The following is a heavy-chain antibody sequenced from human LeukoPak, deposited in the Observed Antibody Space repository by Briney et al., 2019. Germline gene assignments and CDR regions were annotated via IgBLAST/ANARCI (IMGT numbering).Heavy chain of an antibody. CDR1: GYTFTSYG. D-gene: IGHD1-14*01. CDR2: ISAYNGNT. CDR3: ARGRPELGGYYYYMDV. Sequence: ASVKVSCKASGYTFTSYGISWVRQAPGQGLEWMGWISAYNGNTNYAQKPQGRVTMTTDTSTSTAYMELRSLRSDDTAVYYCARGRPELGGYYYYMDVWGKGTTVTVSS. V-gene: IGHV1-18*01. J-gene: IGHJ6*03.